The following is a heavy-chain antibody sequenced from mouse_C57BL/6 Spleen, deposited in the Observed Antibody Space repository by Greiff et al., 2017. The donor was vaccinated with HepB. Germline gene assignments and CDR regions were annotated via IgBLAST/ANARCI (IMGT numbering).Heavy chain of an antibody. CDR2: ISSGSSTI. D-gene: IGHD4-1*01. CDR1: GFTFSDYG. V-gene: IGHV5-17*01. Sequence: EVKVVESGGGLVKPGGSLKLSCAASGFTFSDYGMHWVRQAPEKGLEWVAYISSGSSTIYYADTVKGRFTISRDNAKNTLFLQMTSLRSEDTAMYYCARYWYAMDYWGQGTSVTVSS. CDR3: ARYWYAMDY. J-gene: IGHJ4*01.